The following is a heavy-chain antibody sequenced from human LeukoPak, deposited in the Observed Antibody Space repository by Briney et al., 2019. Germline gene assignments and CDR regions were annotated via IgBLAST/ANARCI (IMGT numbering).Heavy chain of an antibody. Sequence: PGGSLRLSCAASGFTFSSYWMSWVRQAPGKGLEWVANIKQDGSEKYYVDPVKGRFTISRDNAKNSLYLQMNSLRAEDTAVYYCARDRYSSGWYDEYFQHWGQGTLVTVSS. CDR2: IKQDGSEK. CDR3: ARDRYSSGWYDEYFQH. J-gene: IGHJ1*01. CDR1: GFTFSSYW. D-gene: IGHD6-19*01. V-gene: IGHV3-7*01.